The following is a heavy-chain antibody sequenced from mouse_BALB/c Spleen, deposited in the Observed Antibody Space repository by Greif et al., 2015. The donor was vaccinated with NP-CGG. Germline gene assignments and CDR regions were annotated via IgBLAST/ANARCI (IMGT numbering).Heavy chain of an antibody. J-gene: IGHJ2*01. Sequence: VKLQESGAELAKPGASVKMSRKASGYTFTSYWMHWVKQRPGQGLEWIGYINPSTGYTEYNQKFKDKATLTADKSSSTAYMQLSSLTSEDSAVYYCARRATGFDYWGQGTTLTVSS. CDR2: INPSTGYT. CDR1: GYTFTSYW. D-gene: IGHD4-1*02. V-gene: IGHV1-7*01. CDR3: ARRATGFDY.